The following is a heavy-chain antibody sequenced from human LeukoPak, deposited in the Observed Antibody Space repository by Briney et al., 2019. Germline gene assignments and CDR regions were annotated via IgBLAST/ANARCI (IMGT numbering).Heavy chain of an antibody. CDR2: MSAYNGNT. V-gene: IGHV1-18*01. CDR1: GYTFTSYG. CDR3: AREYGSGSYYNGRFDY. Sequence: ASVKVSCKASGYTFTSYGISWVRQAPGQGLEWMGWMSAYNGNTNYAQKLQGRVTMTTDTSTSTAYMELRSLISDDTAVYYCAREYGSGSYYNGRFDYWGEGTLVTVSS. D-gene: IGHD3-10*01. J-gene: IGHJ4*02.